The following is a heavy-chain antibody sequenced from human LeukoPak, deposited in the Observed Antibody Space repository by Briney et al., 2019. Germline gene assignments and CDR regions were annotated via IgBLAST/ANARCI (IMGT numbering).Heavy chain of an antibody. CDR2: ISGYNGDT. D-gene: IGHD3-22*01. CDR3: ARGPHERSGYPDD. J-gene: IGHJ4*02. Sequence: ASVKVSCKASGYTFTNFGITWVRQAPGQGLEWMGWISGYNGDTKYAQKFQGRVTMTTDTSTSTAYMELRSLRSDDTAVYYCARGPHERSGYPDDWGQGTLVTVSS. CDR1: GYTFTNFG. V-gene: IGHV1-18*01.